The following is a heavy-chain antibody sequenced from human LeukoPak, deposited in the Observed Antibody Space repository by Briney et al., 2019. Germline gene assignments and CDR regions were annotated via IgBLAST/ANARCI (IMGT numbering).Heavy chain of an antibody. V-gene: IGHV3-23*01. J-gene: IGHJ4*02. CDR2: ISGSGGST. CDR3: AKDLDYGDYEDY. Sequence: GRSLRLSCAASGFTFSSYAMSWVRQAPGKGLEWVSAISGSGGSTYYADSVKGRFTISRDNSKNTLYLQMNSLRAEDTAVYYCAKDLDYGDYEDYWGQGTLVTVSS. CDR1: GFTFSSYA. D-gene: IGHD4-17*01.